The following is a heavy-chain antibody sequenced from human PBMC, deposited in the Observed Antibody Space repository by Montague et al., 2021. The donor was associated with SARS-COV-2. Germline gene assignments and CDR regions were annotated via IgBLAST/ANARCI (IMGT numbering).Heavy chain of an antibody. CDR1: GGSISSYY. CDR3: ARAGGFYDCWSGYSSSAGFFDP. J-gene: IGHJ5*02. CDR2: IYYSGST. Sequence: SETLSLTCTVSGGSISSYYWSWIRQPPGKGLEWIGYIYYSGSTNYNPSLKSRVTISVDTSKNQFSLRLNSVTTADTAVYFCARAGGFYDCWSGYSSSAGFFDPWGQGILVTVSS. V-gene: IGHV4-59*01. D-gene: IGHD3-3*01.